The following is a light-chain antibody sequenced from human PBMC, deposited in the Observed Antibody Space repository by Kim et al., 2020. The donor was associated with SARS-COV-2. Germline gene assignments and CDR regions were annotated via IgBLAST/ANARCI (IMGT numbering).Light chain of an antibody. CDR2: LYRDGRH. Sequence: SISPLCILGPGQGNYAMAWLQQQPGKGPGYLMRLYRDGRHTKGDGIPDRFSGSTSGSEDSLTISSLQSEDEADYYCQTWGSGIGVFGGGTQLTVL. V-gene: IGLV4-69*01. J-gene: IGLJ2*01. CDR1: PGQGNYA. CDR3: QTWGSGIGV.